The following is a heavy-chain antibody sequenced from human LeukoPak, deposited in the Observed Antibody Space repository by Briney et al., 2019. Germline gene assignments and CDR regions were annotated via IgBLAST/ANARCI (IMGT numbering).Heavy chain of an antibody. V-gene: IGHV4-4*02. D-gene: IGHD6-19*01. CDR1: GGSISSSNW. Sequence: SGTLSLTCAVSGGSISSSNWWSWVRQPPGKGLEWIGEIYHSGSTNYNPSLKSRVTISVDKSKNQFSLKLSSVTAADTAVYYCASGLMKVAGTTKIDYWGQGTLVTVSS. J-gene: IGHJ4*02. CDR3: ASGLMKVAGTTKIDY. CDR2: IYHSGST.